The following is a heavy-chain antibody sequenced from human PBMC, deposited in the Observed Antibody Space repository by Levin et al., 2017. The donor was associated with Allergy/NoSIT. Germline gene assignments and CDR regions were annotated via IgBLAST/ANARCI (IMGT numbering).Heavy chain of an antibody. CDR2: ISNDGSSE. D-gene: IGHD4-17*01. CDR3: AKTRRIYGDYGGIDY. J-gene: IGHJ4*02. CDR1: EFTFSYFT. Sequence: GGSLRLSCAASEFTFSYFTMHWVRQAPGKGLEWVAVISNDGSSESYADSVKGRFTISRDNSKNTLYLQMSSLRTEDTAVYYCAKTRRIYGDYGGIDYWGQGTQVTVSS. V-gene: IGHV3-30*15.